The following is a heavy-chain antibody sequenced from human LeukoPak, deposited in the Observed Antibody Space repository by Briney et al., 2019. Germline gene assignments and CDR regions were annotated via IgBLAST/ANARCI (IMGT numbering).Heavy chain of an antibody. V-gene: IGHV1-18*01. CDR2: ISGHQGNT. Sequence: ASVKVSCKASGYTFTTYGIPWVRQAPGQGLEWMGWISGHQGNTKYAQKFQGRVTMTIDTSTSTAYMELWSLRSDDTAIYFCARSSLGTITAGPFDYWGQGTLVAVSS. CDR1: GYTFTTYG. D-gene: IGHD5-12*01. J-gene: IGHJ4*02. CDR3: ARSSLGTITAGPFDY.